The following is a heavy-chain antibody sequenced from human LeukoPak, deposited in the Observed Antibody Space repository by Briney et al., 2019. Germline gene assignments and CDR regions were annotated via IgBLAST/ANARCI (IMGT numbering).Heavy chain of an antibody. CDR2: ISWNSGSI. J-gene: IGHJ4*02. D-gene: IGHD2-2*01. Sequence: GGSLRLSCAASGFTFDDYAMHWVRQAPGKGLEWVSGISWNSGSIGYADSVKGRFTISRDNAKNSLYLQMNSLRTEDTALYYCAKDITYHGYYFDYWGQGTLVSVSS. CDR3: AKDITYHGYYFDY. CDR1: GFTFDDYA. V-gene: IGHV3-9*01.